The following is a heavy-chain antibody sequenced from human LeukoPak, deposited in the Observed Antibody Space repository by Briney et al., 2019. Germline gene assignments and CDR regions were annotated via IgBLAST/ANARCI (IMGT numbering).Heavy chain of an antibody. J-gene: IGHJ4*02. CDR1: GYSFTSYW. Sequence: PGESLKIPCRGSGYSFTSYWIGWVWQMPGKCLQCMGIIYPGDSDTRYSPSFQGQVTISADKSISTAYLQWSSLKASDTAMYYCARVDPAVNIDYWGQGTLVTVSS. CDR3: ARVDPAVNIDY. D-gene: IGHD4-17*01. V-gene: IGHV5-51*01. CDR2: IYPGDSDT.